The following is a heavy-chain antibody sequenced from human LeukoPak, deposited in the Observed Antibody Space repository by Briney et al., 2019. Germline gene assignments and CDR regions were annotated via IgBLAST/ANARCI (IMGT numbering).Heavy chain of an antibody. D-gene: IGHD6-25*01. V-gene: IGHV3-72*01. Sequence: GGSLRLSCAASGFTFSDHYIDWVRQAPGKGPEWVGRTRNKTKGYTTDYGASVKGRFTISRDGSTNSVYLQMNSLKTEDTAVYFCARAAPHGYWGQGTLVTVSS. CDR3: ARAAPHGY. CDR1: GFTFSDHY. J-gene: IGHJ4*02. CDR2: TRNKTKGYTT.